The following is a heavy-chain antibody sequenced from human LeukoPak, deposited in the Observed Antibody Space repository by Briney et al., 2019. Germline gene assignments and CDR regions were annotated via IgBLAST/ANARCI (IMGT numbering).Heavy chain of an antibody. J-gene: IGHJ5*02. CDR1: GFTFSSYA. CDR2: ISGSGGST. V-gene: IGHV3-23*01. CDR3: AKTPSGYCSDGSCPDP. Sequence: GGSLRLSCAASGFTFSSYAMSWVRQAPGKGLEWVSAISGSGGSTYYADSVKGRFTISRDNSKNTLYLQMNSLRAEDTAVYYCAKTPSGYCSDGSCPDPWGQGTLVTVSS. D-gene: IGHD2-15*01.